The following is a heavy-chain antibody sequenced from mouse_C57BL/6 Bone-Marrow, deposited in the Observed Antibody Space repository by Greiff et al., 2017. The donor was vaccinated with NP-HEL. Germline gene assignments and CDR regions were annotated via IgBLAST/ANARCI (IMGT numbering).Heavy chain of an antibody. CDR1: GYTFTSYW. Sequence: QVQLQQPGAELVKPGASVKLSCKASGYTFTSYWMQWVKQRPGQGLEWIGEIDPSDSYTNYNQKFKGKATLTVDTSSSTAYMQLSSLTSEDSAVYYCARSLYYLGVWGTGTTVTVSS. CDR3: ARSLYYLGV. CDR2: IDPSDSYT. D-gene: IGHD1-1*01. V-gene: IGHV1-50*01. J-gene: IGHJ1*03.